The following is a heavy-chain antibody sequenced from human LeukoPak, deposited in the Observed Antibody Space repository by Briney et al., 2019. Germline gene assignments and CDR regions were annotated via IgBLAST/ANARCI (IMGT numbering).Heavy chain of an antibody. V-gene: IGHV3-23*01. CDR3: AKAGRSGWYPGWPFDI. D-gene: IGHD6-19*01. Sequence: GGSLRLSCAASGFTFLTYAMSWVRQAPGKGLHWVSVIRDSCASTYYADSVKGRFTISRDNSKNTLYLQMNSLRAEDTAVYYCAKAGRSGWYPGWPFDIWGQGTMVTVSS. CDR2: IRDSCAST. CDR1: GFTFLTYA. J-gene: IGHJ3*02.